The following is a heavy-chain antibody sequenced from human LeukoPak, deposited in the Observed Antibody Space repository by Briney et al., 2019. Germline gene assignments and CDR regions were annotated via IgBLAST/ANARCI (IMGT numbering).Heavy chain of an antibody. J-gene: IGHJ2*01. CDR3: ARAIAAAATNWYFDL. CDR2: ISGSGGST. V-gene: IGHV3-23*01. D-gene: IGHD6-13*01. Sequence: GGSLRLSCAASGFTFSSYAMSWVRQAPGKGLEWVSAISGSGGSTYYADSVKGRFTISRDNSKNTLYLQMNSLRAEDTAVYYCARAIAAAATNWYFDLWAVAPWSLSPQ. CDR1: GFTFSSYA.